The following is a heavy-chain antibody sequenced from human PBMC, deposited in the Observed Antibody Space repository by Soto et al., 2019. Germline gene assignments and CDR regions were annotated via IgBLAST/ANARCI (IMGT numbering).Heavy chain of an antibody. CDR3: ARVMGYWCGDPPDF. J-gene: IGHJ4*02. CDR2: INAGNGNT. CDR1: GYTFTSYA. V-gene: IGHV1-3*01. D-gene: IGHD2-8*01. Sequence: QVQLVQSGAEVKKPGASVKVSCKASGYTFTSYAMHWVRQAPGQRLEWMGWINAGNGNTRYSQKFQGRVTITRDTSASTGYMELSSRRSEDTAVYYCARVMGYWCGDPPDFWGRGALVTVSS.